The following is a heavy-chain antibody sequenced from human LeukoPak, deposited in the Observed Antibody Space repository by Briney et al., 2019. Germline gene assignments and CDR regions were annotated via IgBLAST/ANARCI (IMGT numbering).Heavy chain of an antibody. J-gene: IGHJ4*02. V-gene: IGHV4-34*01. CDR3: ARGRGSSSIGY. Sequence: KPSETLSLTCAVYGGAFSGYYWGWIPQPPGKGVEWIGEINHSGSTNYNPSLKSRVTISVDTSKNQFSLKLSSVTAADTAVYYCARGRGSSSIGYWGQGTLVTVSS. D-gene: IGHD1-26*01. CDR2: INHSGST. CDR1: GGAFSGYY.